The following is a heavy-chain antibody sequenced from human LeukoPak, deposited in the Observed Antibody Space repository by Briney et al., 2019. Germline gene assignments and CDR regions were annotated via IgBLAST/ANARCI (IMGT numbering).Heavy chain of an antibody. CDR3: AKGERENDYVWGSYRVSPLDY. Sequence: PGGSLRLSCAASGFTFSDYYMSWIRQAPGKGLEWVSYISSSGSTIYYADSVKGRFTISRDNAKNSLYLQMNSLRAEDTAVYYCAKGERENDYVWGSYRVSPLDYWGQGTLVTVSS. D-gene: IGHD3-16*02. CDR2: ISSSGSTI. V-gene: IGHV3-11*01. CDR1: GFTFSDYY. J-gene: IGHJ4*02.